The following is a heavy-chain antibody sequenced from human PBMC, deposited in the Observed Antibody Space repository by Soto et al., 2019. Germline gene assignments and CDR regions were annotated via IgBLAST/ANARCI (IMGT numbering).Heavy chain of an antibody. Sequence: LRLSCAASGFTFDDYAMHWVRQAPGKGLEWVSGISWNSGSIGYADSVKGRFTISRDNAKNSLYLQMNSLRAEDTALYYCAKDSRSSGWYGPDYWGQGTMVTVSS. CDR1: GFTFDDYA. CDR2: ISWNSGSI. D-gene: IGHD6-19*01. CDR3: AKDSRSSGWYGPDY. V-gene: IGHV3-9*01. J-gene: IGHJ4*02.